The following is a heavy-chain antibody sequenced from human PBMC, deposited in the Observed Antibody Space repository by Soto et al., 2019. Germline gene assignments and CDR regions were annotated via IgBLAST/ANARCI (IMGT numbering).Heavy chain of an antibody. CDR1: GFTFSSYS. V-gene: IGHV3-48*01. CDR2: ISSSSRTI. Sequence: EVQLVESGGGLVQPGGSLRLSCAASGFTFSSYSMNWVRQAPGKELELVSYISSSSRTIYYADSVKGRFTITRDNAKISLYLKRTRRIAEDTAVYYCARDPNKLLWVGELPSVRYYYGMDFWGQGTTVT. D-gene: IGHD3-10*01. J-gene: IGHJ6*02. CDR3: ARDPNKLLWVGELPSVRYYYGMDF.